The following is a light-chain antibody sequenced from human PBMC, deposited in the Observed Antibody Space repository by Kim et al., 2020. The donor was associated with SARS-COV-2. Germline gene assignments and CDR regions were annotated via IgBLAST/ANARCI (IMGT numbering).Light chain of an antibody. J-gene: IGLJ3*02. Sequence: QSALTQPPSASGYPGQSDSISCTGTSRDIGGYNYVSWYQQYPGRAPKLIISEVTKRPSGVPDRFSGSRSGNTASLTVSGLQAEDEADYYCSSYTGSSPLWVFGGGTKLTVL. CDR3: SSYTGSSPLWV. V-gene: IGLV2-8*01. CDR2: EVT. CDR1: SRDIGGYNY.